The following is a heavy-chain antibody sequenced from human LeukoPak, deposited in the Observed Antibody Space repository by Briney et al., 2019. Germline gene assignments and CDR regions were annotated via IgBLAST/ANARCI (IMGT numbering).Heavy chain of an antibody. CDR3: ARDRVVYAGGLKCNWFDP. D-gene: IGHD2-8*02. J-gene: IGHJ5*02. CDR1: GYTFTGYY. Sequence: ASVKVSCKASGYTFTGYYMHWVRQAPGQGLEWMGWINPNSGGTNYAQKFQGRVTMTRDTSISTAYMELSRLRSDDTAVYYCARDRVVYAGGLKCNWFDPWGQGTLVTVSS. V-gene: IGHV1-2*02. CDR2: INPNSGGT.